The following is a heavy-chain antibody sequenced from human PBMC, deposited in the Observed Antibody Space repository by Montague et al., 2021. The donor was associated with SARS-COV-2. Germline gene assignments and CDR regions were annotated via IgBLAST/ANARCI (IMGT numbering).Heavy chain of an antibody. CDR2: IYFSGGA. D-gene: IGHD3-22*01. CDR3: ARDVPYDTLGS. V-gene: IGHV4-59*12. CDR1: GGSISPYY. J-gene: IGHJ5*02. Sequence: SETLSLTCTVSGGSISPYYWIWIRQPPGKGLEWIGYIYFSGGANYNPSLKSRVAISVDTSKNQISLKLKSVTAADTAVYYCARDVPYDTLGSWGQGTPVTVSS.